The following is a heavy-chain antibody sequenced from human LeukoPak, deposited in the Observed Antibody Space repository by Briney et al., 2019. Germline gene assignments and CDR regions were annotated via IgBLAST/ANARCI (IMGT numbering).Heavy chain of an antibody. J-gene: IGHJ5*02. CDR3: ARERLAAAGLNWFDP. D-gene: IGHD6-13*01. V-gene: IGHV1-2*02. CDR2: INPKSGGA. Sequence: ASVTVSCKASGYTFTDYYMHWVRQAPGQGLEWMGWINPKSGGANSAQRFQGRVTMTRDTSISTAYMELSRLRSDDTAVYYCARERLAAAGLNWFDPWGQGTLVTVSS. CDR1: GYTFTDYY.